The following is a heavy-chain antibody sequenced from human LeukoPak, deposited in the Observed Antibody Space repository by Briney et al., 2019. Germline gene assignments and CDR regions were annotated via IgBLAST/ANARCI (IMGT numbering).Heavy chain of an antibody. D-gene: IGHD3-10*01. Sequence: GGSLRLSCAASGFTFSSYDMHWVRQATGKGLEWVSAIGTAGDTYYPGSVKGRFTISRENAKNSLYLQMNSLRAGDTAVYYCVRENYDGSGSYSPYFDYWGQGTLVTVSS. CDR1: GFTFSSYD. CDR3: VRENYDGSGSYSPYFDY. J-gene: IGHJ4*02. V-gene: IGHV3-13*01. CDR2: IGTAGDT.